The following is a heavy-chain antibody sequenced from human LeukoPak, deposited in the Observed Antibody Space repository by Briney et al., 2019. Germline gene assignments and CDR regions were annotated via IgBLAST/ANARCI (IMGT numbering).Heavy chain of an antibody. D-gene: IGHD3-22*01. CDR1: GYSFTTYY. CDR3: ARGDYYDRSSFDY. Sequence: ASVEVSCKASGYSFTTYYLHWVRQAPGQGLEWMGIINPSGGSTSYAQKFQGRVTMTRDTSTSTVYMELSSLRSEDTAVYYCARGDYYDRSSFDYWGQGTLVTVSS. V-gene: IGHV1-46*01. CDR2: INPSGGST. J-gene: IGHJ4*02.